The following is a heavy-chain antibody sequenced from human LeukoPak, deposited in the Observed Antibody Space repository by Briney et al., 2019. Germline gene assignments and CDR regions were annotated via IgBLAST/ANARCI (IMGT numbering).Heavy chain of an antibody. CDR3: ARDWRNKVMDH. J-gene: IGHJ4*02. CDR1: GFTFSDYY. D-gene: IGHD2/OR15-2a*01. V-gene: IGHV3-11*01. CDR2: ITGDGTTI. Sequence: GGSLRLSCAASGFTFSDYYMTWIRQAPGKGLEWVSYITGDGTTIYHADSVRGRFTISRDNAKNSLYLQMDSLRAEDTAVYYCARDWRNKVMDHWGQGTLVTVSS.